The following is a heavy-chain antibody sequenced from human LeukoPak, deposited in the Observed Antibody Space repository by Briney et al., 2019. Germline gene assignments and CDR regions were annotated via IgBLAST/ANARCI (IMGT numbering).Heavy chain of an antibody. Sequence: ASVKVSCKASGGTFSSYAISWVRQAPGQGLEWMGGFDPEDGETIYAQKFQGRVTMTEDTSTDTAYMELSSLRSEDTAVYYCATVVHGVGATTDYYYYYMDVWGKGTTVTVSS. CDR1: GGTFSSYA. CDR3: ATVVHGVGATTDYYYYYMDV. J-gene: IGHJ6*03. CDR2: FDPEDGET. V-gene: IGHV1-24*01. D-gene: IGHD1-26*01.